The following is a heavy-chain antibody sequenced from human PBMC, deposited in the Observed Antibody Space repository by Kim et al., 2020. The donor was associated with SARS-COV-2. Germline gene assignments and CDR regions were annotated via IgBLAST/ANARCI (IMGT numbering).Heavy chain of an antibody. V-gene: IGHV1-69*13. Sequence: SVKVSCKASGGTFSSYAISWVRQAPGQGLEWMGGIIPIFGTANYAQKFQGRVTITADESTSTAYMELSSLRSEDTAVYYCARRYSSSRGAFDIWGQGTMVTVSS. CDR1: GGTFSSYA. J-gene: IGHJ3*02. D-gene: IGHD6-6*01. CDR3: ARRYSSSRGAFDI. CDR2: IIPIFGTA.